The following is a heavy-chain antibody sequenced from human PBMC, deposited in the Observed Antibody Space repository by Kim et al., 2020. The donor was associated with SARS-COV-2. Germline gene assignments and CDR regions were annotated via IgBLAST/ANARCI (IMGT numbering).Heavy chain of an antibody. CDR1: GGSISSSSYY. D-gene: IGHD2-15*01. V-gene: IGHV4-39*01. Sequence: SETLSLTCTVSGGSISSSSYYWGWIRQPPGKGLEWIGSIYYSGSTYYNPSLKSRVTISVDTSKNQFSLKLSSVTAADTAVYYCARTVEDIVVVVAATATPPWCDPWGQGTLAT. J-gene: IGHJ5*02. CDR3: ARTVEDIVVVVAATATPPWCDP. CDR2: IYYSGST.